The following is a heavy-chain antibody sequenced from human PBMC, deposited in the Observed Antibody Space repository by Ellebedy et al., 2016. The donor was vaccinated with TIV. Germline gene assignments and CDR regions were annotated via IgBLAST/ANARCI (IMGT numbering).Heavy chain of an antibody. V-gene: IGHV3-21*06. J-gene: IGHJ4*02. CDR1: GFPFDTYT. CDR3: ARGPAAYRIDY. Sequence: GGSLRLSXTASGFPFDTYTLTWVLRAPGKGLEWVSCISSTGSSIYYADSLKGRFTISRDNAKNSLYLDLNSLRVEDTAVYHCARGPAAYRIDYWGQGTLVTVSS. D-gene: IGHD2-15*01. CDR2: ISSTGSSI.